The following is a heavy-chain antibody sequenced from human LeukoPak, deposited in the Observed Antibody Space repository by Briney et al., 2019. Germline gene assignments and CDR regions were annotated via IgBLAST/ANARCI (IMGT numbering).Heavy chain of an antibody. CDR1: GYTFTSYD. CDR3: ATTTFPYYDFWSGYYSY. J-gene: IGHJ4*02. Sequence: ASVKVSCKASGYTFTSYDINWVRQATGQGLEWMGWMNPNSGNTGYAQEFQGRVTITRNTSISTAYMELSSLRSEDTAVYYCATTTFPYYDFWSGYYSYWGQGTLVTVSS. V-gene: IGHV1-8*03. D-gene: IGHD3-3*01. CDR2: MNPNSGNT.